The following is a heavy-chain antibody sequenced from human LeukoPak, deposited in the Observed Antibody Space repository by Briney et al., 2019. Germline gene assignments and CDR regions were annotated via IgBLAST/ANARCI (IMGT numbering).Heavy chain of an antibody. D-gene: IGHD2-2*01. Sequence: GGSLRLSCTASGFTFGDYAMSWFRQAPGKGLEWVGFIRSKAYGGTTEYAASVKGRFTISRDDSKSIAYLQMNSLKTEDTAVYYCTQKGYCSSTSCYVSGYYSYYMDVWGKGTTVTVSS. CDR2: IRSKAYGGTT. CDR3: TQKGYCSSTSCYVSGYYSYYMDV. V-gene: IGHV3-49*03. CDR1: GFTFGDYA. J-gene: IGHJ6*03.